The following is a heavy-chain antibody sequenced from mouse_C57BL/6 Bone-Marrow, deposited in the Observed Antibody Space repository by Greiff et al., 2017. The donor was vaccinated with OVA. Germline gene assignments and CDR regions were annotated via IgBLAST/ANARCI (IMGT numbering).Heavy chain of an antibody. CDR1: GFTFSSSA. D-gene: IGHD1-1*01. Sequence: EVKLMESGEGLVKPGGSLKLSCAASGFTFSSSAMSWVRQTPEKRLEWVAYISSGGDYIYYADTVKGRFTISRDNARNTLYLPMSSLKSEYTAIYYCTRVGKLIPTVEGSYWGQGTSVTVAS. J-gene: IGHJ4*01. CDR3: TRVGKLIPTVEGSY. CDR2: ISSGGDYI. V-gene: IGHV5-9-1*02.